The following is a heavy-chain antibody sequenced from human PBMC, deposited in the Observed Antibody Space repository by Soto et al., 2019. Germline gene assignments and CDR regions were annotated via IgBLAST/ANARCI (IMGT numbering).Heavy chain of an antibody. D-gene: IGHD2-15*01. CDR2: IYYSGST. V-gene: IGHV4-39*01. Sequence: QLQLQESGPGLVKPSETLSLTCTVSGGSISSSSYYWGWIRQPPGKGLEWIGSIYYSGSTYYNPSLKRRVTLSVDTSKTQFSLKLSSVTAADTAVYYCARHTPAISISDHWGQGTLVTVSS. CDR1: GGSISSSSYY. J-gene: IGHJ4*02. CDR3: ARHTPAISISDH.